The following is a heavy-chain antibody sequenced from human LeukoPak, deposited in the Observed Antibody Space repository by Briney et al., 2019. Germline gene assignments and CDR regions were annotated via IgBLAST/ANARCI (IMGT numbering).Heavy chain of an antibody. Sequence: GGSLRLSCAASGFTFSSYAVHWVRQAPGKGLEWVTVISYDGGNKYYADSVKGRSTISRDNSKNTLYLQMNSLRAEDTAVYYCARDFESDYWGQGTLVTVSS. CDR2: ISYDGGNK. V-gene: IGHV3-30-3*01. CDR3: ARDFESDY. D-gene: IGHD3-9*01. CDR1: GFTFSSYA. J-gene: IGHJ4*02.